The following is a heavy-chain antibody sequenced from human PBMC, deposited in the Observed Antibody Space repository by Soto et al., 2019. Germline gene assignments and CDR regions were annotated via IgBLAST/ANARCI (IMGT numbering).Heavy chain of an antibody. V-gene: IGHV3-74*01. CDR2: VKGDGSVT. Sequence: SLRLSCAASGFTFSSYWMHWVRQAPGKGLVWVSRVKGDGSVTNYADSVKGRFTISRDNAENTLTLQMNSLRADDTAVYYCAREDTALVPDSFDVWGQGTMVTASS. CDR1: GFTFSSYW. J-gene: IGHJ3*01. D-gene: IGHD2-8*01. CDR3: AREDTALVPDSFDV.